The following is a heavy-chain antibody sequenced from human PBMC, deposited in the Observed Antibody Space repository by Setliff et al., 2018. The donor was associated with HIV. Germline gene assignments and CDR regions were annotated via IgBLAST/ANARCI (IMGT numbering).Heavy chain of an antibody. Sequence: GASVKVSCKTSGGTFSRYTITWVRQAPGQGLEWMGGIIPVVGVADYAQKFQGRVTITTDESTSTAYMEVNSLRSEDTAIYYCARESSYLGAFDIWGQGTMVTVSS. CDR1: GGTFSRYT. CDR2: IIPVVGVA. J-gene: IGHJ3*02. D-gene: IGHD1-26*01. CDR3: ARESSYLGAFDI. V-gene: IGHV1-69*16.